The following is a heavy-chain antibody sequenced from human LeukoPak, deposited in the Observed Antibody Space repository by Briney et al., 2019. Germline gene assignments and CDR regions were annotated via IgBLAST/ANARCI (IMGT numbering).Heavy chain of an antibody. D-gene: IGHD2-15*01. CDR2: IIPLFGTP. V-gene: IGHV1-69*06. J-gene: IGHJ6*04. CDR3: ASATLRCSGGSCYEMDV. CDR1: GGTFSSYT. Sequence: SVKVSCEASGGTFSSYTISWVRQAPGQGLEWMGGIIPLFGTPDYAQKFQDRLTITADKSTSTAYMELSSLRSEDTAVYYCASATLRCSGGSCYEMDVWGKGTTVTVSS.